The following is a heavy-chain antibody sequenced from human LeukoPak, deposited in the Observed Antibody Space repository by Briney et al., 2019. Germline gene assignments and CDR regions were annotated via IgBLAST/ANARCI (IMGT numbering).Heavy chain of an antibody. CDR2: ISGSGDNT. D-gene: IGHD2-8*02. Sequence: PGGSLRLSCAASGFTFNSYVMSWVRQAPGKGLEWVSGISGSGDNTYYADSVKGRFTISRDNSKSTLSLQMNSLRAEDTAIYYCATYRQVLLPFESWGQGTLVTVSS. J-gene: IGHJ4*02. V-gene: IGHV3-23*01. CDR1: GFTFNSYV. CDR3: ATYRQVLLPFES.